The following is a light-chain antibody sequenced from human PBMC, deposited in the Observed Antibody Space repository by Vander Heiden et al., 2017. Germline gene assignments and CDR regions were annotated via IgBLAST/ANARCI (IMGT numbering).Light chain of an antibody. CDR1: NIGSKS. CDR2: DDS. CDR3: QVWDSSSDHHVV. J-gene: IGLJ2*01. V-gene: IGLV3-21*02. Sequence: SYVLPQPPSVSVAPGQTARSTCGGNNIGSKSVHWYQQKPGQAPVLVVYDDSDRPSGIPERFSGSNSGNTATLTISRVEAGDEADYYCQVWDSSSDHHVVFGGGTKLTVL.